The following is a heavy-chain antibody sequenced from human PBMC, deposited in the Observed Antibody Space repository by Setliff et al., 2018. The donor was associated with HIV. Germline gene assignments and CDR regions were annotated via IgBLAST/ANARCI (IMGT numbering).Heavy chain of an antibody. CDR1: GFIFSDYF. CDR2: ISTSGSTI. J-gene: IGHJ4*01. Sequence: GGSLRLSCAASGFIFSDYFMSWIRQAPGKGLEWISYISTSGSTIYYADSVKGRFTISRDNAKKALYLQMNSLRAEDTAVYYCTKRTGNGWSHTDYWGHGTLVTVSS. D-gene: IGHD6-19*01. V-gene: IGHV3-11*01. CDR3: TKRTGNGWSHTDY.